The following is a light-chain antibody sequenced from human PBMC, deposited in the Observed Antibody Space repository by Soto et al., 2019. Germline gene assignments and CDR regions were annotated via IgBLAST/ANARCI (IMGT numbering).Light chain of an antibody. V-gene: IGKV1-39*01. Sequence: DVPMTQSPFSLSASVGDRVTITCRASQTISSYLNWYQQKPGNAPKLLIYAASSLQGGVPSRFSGGGSGTDFTLTIRSLQPEDSATYYCQQSYSSPYTFGLGTKLEIK. J-gene: IGKJ2*01. CDR2: AAS. CDR1: QTISSY. CDR3: QQSYSSPYT.